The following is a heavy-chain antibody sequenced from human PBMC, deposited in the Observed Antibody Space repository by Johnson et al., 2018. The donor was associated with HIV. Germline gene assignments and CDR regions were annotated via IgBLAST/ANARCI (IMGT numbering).Heavy chain of an antibody. Sequence: VQLVESGGGVVRPGGSLRLSCVASGFTFDDYGMSWVRQVPGKGLEWVANTKQDGSEKYYVDSVKGRFTISRDNAKNSLYLQMNSLRAEDTAVYYCARERSIAASPAFDIWGQGTMVTVSS. V-gene: IGHV3-7*03. CDR3: ARERSIAASPAFDI. D-gene: IGHD6-6*01. J-gene: IGHJ3*02. CDR1: GFTFDDYG. CDR2: TKQDGSEK.